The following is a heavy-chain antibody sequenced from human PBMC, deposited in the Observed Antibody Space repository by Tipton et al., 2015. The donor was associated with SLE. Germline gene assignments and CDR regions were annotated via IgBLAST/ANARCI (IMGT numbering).Heavy chain of an antibody. CDR3: ARYGGYDYNYLDS. CDR2: MYSGGTT. J-gene: IGHJ4*02. Sequence: GSLRLSCAASGFTFSNFAMSWVRQAPGKGLEWVSDMYSGGTTHYADSMQGRFTISRDNSKNTLYLQMNSLRAEDTAVYYCARYGGYDYNYLDSWGQGTLVTVSS. V-gene: IGHV3-23*03. CDR1: GFTFSNFA. D-gene: IGHD5-12*01.